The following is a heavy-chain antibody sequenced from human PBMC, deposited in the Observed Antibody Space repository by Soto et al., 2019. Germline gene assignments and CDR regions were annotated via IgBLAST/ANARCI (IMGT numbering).Heavy chain of an antibody. CDR3: ARIGYSYGYLYGMDV. CDR1: GGSISSSNW. V-gene: IGHV4-4*02. Sequence: QVQLQESGPGLVKPSGTLSLTCAVSGGSISSSNWWSWVRQPPGKVLEWIGEIYHSGSTNYNPSLKSRVTISVDKSKNQFSLKLSSVTAADTAVYYCARIGYSYGYLYGMDVWGQGTTVTVSS. J-gene: IGHJ6*02. CDR2: IYHSGST. D-gene: IGHD5-18*01.